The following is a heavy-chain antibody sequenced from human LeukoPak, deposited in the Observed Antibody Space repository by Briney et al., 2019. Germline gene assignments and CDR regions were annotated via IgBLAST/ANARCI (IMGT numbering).Heavy chain of an antibody. D-gene: IGHD6-13*01. CDR2: TMISYNIM. V-gene: IGHV3-11*01. CDR3: ARRIAGDGSHAFDI. Sequence: GGSLRLSCAASGFTVSEYNMGWVRQAPGRGLGWVSYTMISYNIMFYAASVKCRFTISRDNSKYSVYLQMNSLRAEDTAVYYCARRIAGDGSHAFDIWGQGTMVTVSS. CDR1: GFTVSEYN. J-gene: IGHJ3*02.